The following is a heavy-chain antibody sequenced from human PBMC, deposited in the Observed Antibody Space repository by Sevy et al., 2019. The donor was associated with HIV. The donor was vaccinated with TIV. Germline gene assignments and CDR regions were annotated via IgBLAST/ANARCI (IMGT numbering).Heavy chain of an antibody. D-gene: IGHD6-13*01. CDR3: ATLAVIAAAGRLFDY. CDR1: GFTFSDHY. Sequence: GGSLRLSCAASGFTFSDHYMEWVRQAPGKGLEWVGRIRNKADSYTTEYAASVKGRFTISRYDSKNSLYLLMNSLKTEDTAVYYCATLAVIAAAGRLFDYWGQGTLVTVS. V-gene: IGHV3-72*01. CDR2: IRNKADSYTT. J-gene: IGHJ4*02.